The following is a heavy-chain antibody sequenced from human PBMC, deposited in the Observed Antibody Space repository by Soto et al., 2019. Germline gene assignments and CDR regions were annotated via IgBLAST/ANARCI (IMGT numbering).Heavy chain of an antibody. CDR2: ISGSGGST. CDR1: GFTFSSYA. J-gene: IGHJ5*02. CDR3: AKDLTLGYCSSTSCPRDP. V-gene: IGHV3-23*01. D-gene: IGHD2-2*01. Sequence: QSGGSLRLSCAASGFTFSSYAMSWVRQAPGKGLEWVSAISGSGGSTYYADSVKGRFTISRDNSKNTLYLQMNSLRAEDTAVYYCAKDLTLGYCSSTSCPRDPWGQGTLVTVSS.